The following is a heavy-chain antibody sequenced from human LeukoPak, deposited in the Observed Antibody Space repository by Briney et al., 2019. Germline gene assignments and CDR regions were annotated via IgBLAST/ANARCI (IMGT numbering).Heavy chain of an antibody. V-gene: IGHV4-4*07. CDR1: GGSISGNY. J-gene: IGHJ4*02. Sequence: SETLSLTCTVSGGSISGNYWSWIRQPAGKGLEWIGRISSSGNTNYNPSLKSRVTMSVDTSKKHLSLKLTSVTAADTAVYYCAREGDGGQQFRFDYRGQGTLVTVSS. CDR2: ISSSGNT. D-gene: IGHD4-23*01. CDR3: AREGDGGQQFRFDY.